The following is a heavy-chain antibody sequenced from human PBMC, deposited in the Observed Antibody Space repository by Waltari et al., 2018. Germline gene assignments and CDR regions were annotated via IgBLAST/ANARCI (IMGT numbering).Heavy chain of an antibody. CDR2: INHSGST. CDR3: ARGPGLFRAARHWFDP. J-gene: IGHJ5*02. V-gene: IGHV4-34*01. CDR1: GGSFSGYY. D-gene: IGHD6-6*01. Sequence: QVQLQQWGAGLLKPSETLSLTCAVYGGSFSGYYWSWIRQPPGKGLEWIGEINHSGSTNDTPALKSRVTISVDTSKNQFSLKLSSVTAADTAVYYCARGPGLFRAARHWFDPWGQGTLVTVSS.